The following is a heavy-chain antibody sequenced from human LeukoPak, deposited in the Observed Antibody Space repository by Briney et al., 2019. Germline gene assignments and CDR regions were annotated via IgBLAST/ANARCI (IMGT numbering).Heavy chain of an antibody. D-gene: IGHD3-16*01. Sequence: GGSLRLSCAASGFTFSSYGMHWVRQAPGKGLEWVAVIWYAGSNKYYADSVKGRFTISRDNSKNTLYLQMNSLRAEDTAVYYCAKDAGGAMNYWGQGTLVTVSS. CDR3: AKDAGGAMNY. J-gene: IGHJ4*02. CDR2: IWYAGSNK. V-gene: IGHV3-33*06. CDR1: GFTFSSYG.